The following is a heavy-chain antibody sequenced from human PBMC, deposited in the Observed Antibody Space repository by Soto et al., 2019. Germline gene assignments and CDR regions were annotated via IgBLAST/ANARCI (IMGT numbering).Heavy chain of an antibody. CDR1: GGTFSSYT. CDR3: ERERSGYEFDY. D-gene: IGHD5-12*01. Sequence: QVQLVQSGAEVQKPGSSVKVSCKASGGTFSSYTISWVRQAPGQGLEWMGRIIPILGIANYAQKFQGRVTITADKSTSTAYIELISLRSEDTAVYYCERERSGYEFDYWGHGTLVTVSS. J-gene: IGHJ4*01. V-gene: IGHV1-69*08. CDR2: IIPILGIA.